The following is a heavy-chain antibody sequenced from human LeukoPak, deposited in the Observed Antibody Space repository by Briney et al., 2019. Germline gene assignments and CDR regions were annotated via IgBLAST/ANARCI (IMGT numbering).Heavy chain of an antibody. J-gene: IGHJ4*02. D-gene: IGHD6-13*01. Sequence: GGSLRVSCAASGFTFSSYVMIWVRQAPGKGLEWVGFIRSKAYGGTTEYAASVKGRFTISRDDSKSIAYLQMNSLKTEDTAVYYCTRDRVHKQQQLGKGSDYWGQGTLVTVSS. CDR2: IRSKAYGGTT. V-gene: IGHV3-49*04. CDR3: TRDRVHKQQQLGKGSDY. CDR1: GFTFSSYV.